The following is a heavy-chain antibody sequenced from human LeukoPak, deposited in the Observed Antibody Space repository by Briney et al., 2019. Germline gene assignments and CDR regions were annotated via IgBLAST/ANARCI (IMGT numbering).Heavy chain of an antibody. CDR1: GFTFSSYD. CDR2: LSGSGGST. D-gene: IGHD2/OR15-2a*01. Sequence: GGSLRLSCAASGFTFSSYDMHWVRQAPGKGLEWVSSLSGSGGSTDYADSVKGRFTISTDNAKNTLYLQMNSLRAEDTAVYYCARAGVESFDYWGQGTLVTVSS. V-gene: IGHV3-23*01. J-gene: IGHJ4*02. CDR3: ARAGVESFDY.